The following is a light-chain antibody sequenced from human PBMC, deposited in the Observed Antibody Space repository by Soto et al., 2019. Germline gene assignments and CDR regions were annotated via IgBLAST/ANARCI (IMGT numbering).Light chain of an antibody. J-gene: IGKJ1*01. V-gene: IGKV1-39*01. CDR2: AAS. Sequence: DIQMTQSPSSLSASVGDRVTLTCRASQNISSYLNWYQQKPGKAPKLLIYAASSLQGGVPSRFSGSGSGTDFTLIISSLQPEDFATYHCQQSYSSPQTFGQGTKVDIK. CDR3: QQSYSSPQT. CDR1: QNISSY.